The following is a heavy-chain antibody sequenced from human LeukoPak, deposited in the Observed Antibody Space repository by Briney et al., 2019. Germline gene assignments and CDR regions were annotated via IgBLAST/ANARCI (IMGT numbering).Heavy chain of an antibody. CDR2: IYYSGST. Sequence: SETLSFTCTVSGGSISSYYWSWIRQPPGKGLEWIGYIYYSGSTNYNPSLKSRVTISADTSKNQFSLKLSSVTAADTAVYYCAREEGYSGYDYWGQGTLVTVSS. CDR3: AREEGYSGYDY. J-gene: IGHJ4*02. V-gene: IGHV4-59*01. D-gene: IGHD5-12*01. CDR1: GGSISSYY.